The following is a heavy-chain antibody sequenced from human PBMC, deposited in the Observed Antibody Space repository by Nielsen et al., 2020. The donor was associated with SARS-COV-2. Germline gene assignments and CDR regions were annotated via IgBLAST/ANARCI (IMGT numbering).Heavy chain of an antibody. Sequence: ASVKVSCKASGYTFTGYYMHWVRQAPGQGLEWMGRINPNSGGTNYAQKFQGRVTITADESTSTAYMELSSLRSEDTAVYYCARGSGIFGVVITLGYYYGMDVWGQGTTVTVSS. V-gene: IGHV1-2*06. CDR2: INPNSGGT. D-gene: IGHD3-3*01. CDR3: ARGSGIFGVVITLGYYYGMDV. J-gene: IGHJ6*02. CDR1: GYTFTGYY.